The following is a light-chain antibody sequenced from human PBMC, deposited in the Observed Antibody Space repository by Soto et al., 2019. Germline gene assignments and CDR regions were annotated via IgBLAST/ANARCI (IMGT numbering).Light chain of an antibody. V-gene: IGKV3-20*01. CDR2: GAS. Sequence: LMLSLGTLSLYTGERATLSCRASQSVSSNFLAWYQQKPGQAPRLLIYGASNRATGIPDRFSGSGSGTDFTLTISRLEPEDFAVYYCQQYDSSPRAFGQGSKVDI. J-gene: IGKJ1*01. CDR3: QQYDSSPRA. CDR1: QSVSSNF.